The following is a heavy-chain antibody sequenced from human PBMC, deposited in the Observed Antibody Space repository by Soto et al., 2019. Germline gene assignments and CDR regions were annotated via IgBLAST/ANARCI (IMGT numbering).Heavy chain of an antibody. J-gene: IGHJ4*02. V-gene: IGHV3-66*01. Sequence: GGSLRLSCAASGFSVISNYMSWVRQAPWKGLEWVSVFYRDGGTFHVDSVKGRFTLSRDNSKNTVFLEMNSLRAEDTAVHFCARRTQLWSPIDYWGQGTLVTVSS. CDR3: ARRTQLWSPIDY. CDR2: FYRDGGT. D-gene: IGHD5-18*01. CDR1: GFSVISNY.